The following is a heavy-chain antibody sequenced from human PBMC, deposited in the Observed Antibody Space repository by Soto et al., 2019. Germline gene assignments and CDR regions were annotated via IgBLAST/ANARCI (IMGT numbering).Heavy chain of an antibody. V-gene: IGHV3-11*01. D-gene: IGHD3-16*01. J-gene: IGHJ3*02. Sequence: GGSLRLSCAASGFTFSDYYMSWIRQAPGKGLEWVSYISSSGSTIYYADSVKGRFTISRDNAKNSLYLQMNSLRAEDTAVYYCARVPLSTFYDAFDIWGQGTMVTVSS. CDR1: GFTFSDYY. CDR3: ARVPLSTFYDAFDI. CDR2: ISSSGSTI.